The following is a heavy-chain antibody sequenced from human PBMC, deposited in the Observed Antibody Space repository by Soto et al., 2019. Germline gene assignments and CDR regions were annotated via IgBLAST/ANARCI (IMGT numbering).Heavy chain of an antibody. CDR3: VRDYSFGFDY. CDR2: IWSASNI. CDR1: GFPFSSFT. J-gene: IGHJ4*02. D-gene: IGHD6-13*01. V-gene: IGHV3-48*02. Sequence: EVQLVESGGGLAQPGGPRRLSCAASGFPFSSFTVNWFRQAPGKGLEWFSNIWSASNINYTDSVKGRFTVSRDNAKNSMSLQMNGLRDEDTAVYYCVRDYSFGFDYWGQGILVTVSS.